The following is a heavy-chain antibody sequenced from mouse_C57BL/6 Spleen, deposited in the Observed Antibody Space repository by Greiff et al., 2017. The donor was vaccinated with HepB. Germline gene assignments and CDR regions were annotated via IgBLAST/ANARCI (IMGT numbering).Heavy chain of an antibody. D-gene: IGHD4-1*01. CDR2: IDPSDSYT. CDR3: ARRNNWDVDY. J-gene: IGHJ2*01. CDR1: GYTFTSYW. V-gene: IGHV1-69*01. Sequence: VQLQQSGAELVMPGASVKLSCKASGYTFTSYWMHWVKQRPGQGLEWIGEIDPSDSYTNYNQKFKGKSTLTVDKYSSTAYMQLSSLTSEDSAVYYCARRNNWDVDYWGQGTTLTVSS.